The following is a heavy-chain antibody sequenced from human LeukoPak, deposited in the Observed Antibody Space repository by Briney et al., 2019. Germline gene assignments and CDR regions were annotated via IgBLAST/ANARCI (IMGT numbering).Heavy chain of an antibody. Sequence: GGSLRLSCAASGFTFSSYWMNWVRQAPGKGLVWVSRINSDGSRTSYADSVKGRFTISRDNAKNTLYLQMNSLRAEDTAVYYCAREDHSDYTIDYWGQGTLVTVSS. J-gene: IGHJ4*02. CDR3: AREDHSDYTIDY. D-gene: IGHD4-11*01. CDR2: INSDGSRT. V-gene: IGHV3-74*01. CDR1: GFTFSSYW.